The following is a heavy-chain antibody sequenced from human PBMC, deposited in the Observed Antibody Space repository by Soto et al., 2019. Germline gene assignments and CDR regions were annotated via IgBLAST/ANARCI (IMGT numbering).Heavy chain of an antibody. CDR1: GYTFTSYG. CDR2: ISAYNGNT. Sequence: QVQLVQSGAEVKKPGASVKVSCKASGYTFTSYGISWVRQAPGQGLEWMGWISAYNGNTNYAQKLQGRVTMTTDTSTSKAYMELRSLRAHDTAVYYGARWTAMAMGFDYWGQGTLVTVSS. CDR3: ARWTAMAMGFDY. J-gene: IGHJ4*02. D-gene: IGHD5-18*01. V-gene: IGHV1-18*01.